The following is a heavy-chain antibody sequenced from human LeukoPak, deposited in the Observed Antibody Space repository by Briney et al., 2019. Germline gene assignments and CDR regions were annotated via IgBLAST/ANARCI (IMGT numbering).Heavy chain of an antibody. J-gene: IGHJ4*02. CDR2: IYHSGST. D-gene: IGHD5-24*01. CDR1: GGSISSGGYS. V-gene: IGHV4-30-2*01. Sequence: SETLSLTCAVSGGSISSGGYSWSWIRQPPGKGLEWIGYIYHSGSTYYNPSLKSRVTISVDRSKNQFSLKLSSVTAADTAVYYCARAATDGYNFYYFDYWGQGTLVTVSS. CDR3: ARAATDGYNFYYFDY.